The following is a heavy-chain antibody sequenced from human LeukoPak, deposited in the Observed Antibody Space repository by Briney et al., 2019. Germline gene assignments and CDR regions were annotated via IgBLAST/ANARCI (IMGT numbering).Heavy chain of an antibody. D-gene: IGHD2-21*02. Sequence: VASVTVSCKASGGTFSSYAISWVRQAPGQGLEWMGRIIPILGIANYAQKFQGRVTITADKSTSTAYMELSSLRSEDTAVYYCARGKVVTAGQFGYWGQGTLVTVSS. CDR2: IIPILGIA. CDR1: GGTFSSYA. CDR3: ARGKVVTAGQFGY. J-gene: IGHJ4*02. V-gene: IGHV1-69*04.